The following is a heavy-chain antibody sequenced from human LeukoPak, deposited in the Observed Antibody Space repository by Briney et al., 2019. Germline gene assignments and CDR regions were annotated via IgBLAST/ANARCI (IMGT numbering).Heavy chain of an antibody. J-gene: IGHJ4*02. Sequence: PGGSLRFSCAASEFTFSSYNMNWVRQAPGKGLEWVSSISSSSKYIYYADSVKGRFTISRDNAKNSLYLQMNSLRAEDTAVYYCARDHYDSSGYSDYWGQGTLVTVSS. CDR3: ARDHYDSSGYSDY. CDR1: EFTFSSYN. V-gene: IGHV3-21*01. D-gene: IGHD3-22*01. CDR2: ISSSSKYI.